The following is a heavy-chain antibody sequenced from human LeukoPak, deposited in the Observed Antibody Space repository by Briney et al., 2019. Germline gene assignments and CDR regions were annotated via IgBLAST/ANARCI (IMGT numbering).Heavy chain of an antibody. CDR2: INHSGST. D-gene: IGHD2/OR15-2a*01. J-gene: IGHJ6*03. CDR3: ATVTSPYYYYMDV. V-gene: IGHV4-34*01. CDR1: GGSFSGYY. Sequence: SETLSLTCAVYGGSFSGYYWSWIRQPPGKGLEWIGEINHSGSTNYNPSLKSRVTISVDTSKNQFSLKLSSVTAADTAVYYCATVTSPYYYYMDVWGKGTTVTISS.